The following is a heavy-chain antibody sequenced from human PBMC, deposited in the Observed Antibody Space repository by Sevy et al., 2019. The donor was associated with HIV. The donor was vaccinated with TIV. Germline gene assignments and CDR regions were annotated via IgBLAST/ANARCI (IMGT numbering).Heavy chain of an antibody. D-gene: IGHD1-26*01. J-gene: IGHJ4*02. V-gene: IGHV3-15*07. CDR3: TTVLGWEGTSDY. CDR1: GFSFINAW. CDR2: IRSKADGGTA. Sequence: WGSLRLSCAASGFSFINAWMNWVRQAPGKGLEWVGRIRSKADGGTADYAAPVKGRFIISRDDSENTLYLQMNSLRTEDTAIYYCTTVLGWEGTSDYWGQGTLVTVSS.